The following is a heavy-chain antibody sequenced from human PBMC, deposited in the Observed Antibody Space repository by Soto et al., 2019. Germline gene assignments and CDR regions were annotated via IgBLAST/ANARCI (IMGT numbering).Heavy chain of an antibody. CDR1: GGSISSYY. V-gene: IGHV4-59*01. D-gene: IGHD5-12*01. Sequence: PSETLSLTCTVSGGSISSYYWSWIRQPPGKGLEWIGYIYYSGSTNYNPSLKSRVTISVDTSKNQFSLKLSSVTAADTAVYYCARGATLRWFDPWGQGTLVTVSS. CDR2: IYYSGST. J-gene: IGHJ5*02. CDR3: ARGATLRWFDP.